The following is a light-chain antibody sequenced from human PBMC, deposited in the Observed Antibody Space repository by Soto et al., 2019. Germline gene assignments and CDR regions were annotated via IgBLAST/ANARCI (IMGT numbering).Light chain of an antibody. J-gene: IGLJ2*01. Sequence: QSVLTQPASVSGSPGQWITISCSGTDSDVGGYNFVSWYQHQSGKAPKLIMYDVTNRPSGVSHRFSASKSGNTASLTISGLQAEDEGTYYCTSYTRSSTLVFGGGTQLTVL. CDR1: DSDVGGYNF. V-gene: IGLV2-14*03. CDR3: TSYTRSSTLV. CDR2: DVT.